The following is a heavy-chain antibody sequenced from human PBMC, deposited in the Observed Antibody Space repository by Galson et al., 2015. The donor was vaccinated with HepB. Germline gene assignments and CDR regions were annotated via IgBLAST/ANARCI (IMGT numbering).Heavy chain of an antibody. CDR1: GFSVSSNY. D-gene: IGHD3-22*01. V-gene: IGHV3-66*01. J-gene: IGHJ3*01. CDR3: ARERDWDYYDSSALNEAFDF. Sequence: SLRLSCAASGFSVSSNYMNWVRQAPGKGLEWLSVIKTGGTTFYAASVRGRFTISKDNSKNILYLKLTSLRAEDKAIYYCARERDWDYYDSSALNEAFDFWGQGTMVTVSS. CDR2: IKTGGTT.